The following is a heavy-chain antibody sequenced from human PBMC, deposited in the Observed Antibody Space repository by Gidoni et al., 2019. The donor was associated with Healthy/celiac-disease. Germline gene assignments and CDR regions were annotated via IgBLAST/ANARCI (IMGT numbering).Heavy chain of an antibody. V-gene: IGHV4-30-2*01. J-gene: IGHJ5*02. CDR1: GGSISSGDYS. D-gene: IGHD5-18*01. CDR2: IYHSGST. CDR3: ARGGRYSPGRNWFDP. Sequence: QLQLQESGSGLVKPSQTLSLTCAVSGGSISSGDYSWRWIRQPPGKGLEWIGYIYHSGSTYYNPSLKSRVTISVDRSKNQFSLKLSSVTAADTAVYYCARGGRYSPGRNWFDPWGQGTLVTVSS.